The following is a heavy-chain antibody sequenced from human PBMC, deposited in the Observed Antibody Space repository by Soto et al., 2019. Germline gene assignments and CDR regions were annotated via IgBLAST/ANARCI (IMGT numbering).Heavy chain of an antibody. Sequence: GSGPTLVNPTQTLTLTCTFSGFSLSTSGMCVSWIRQPPGKALEWLALIDWDDDKYYSTSLKTRLTISKDTSKNQVVLTMTNMDPVDTATYYCARTPGTTRSPYYYYGMDVWGQGTTVTVSS. CDR2: IDWDDDK. D-gene: IGHD4-17*01. V-gene: IGHV2-70*01. CDR3: ARTPGTTRSPYYYYGMDV. CDR1: GFSLSTSGMC. J-gene: IGHJ6*02.